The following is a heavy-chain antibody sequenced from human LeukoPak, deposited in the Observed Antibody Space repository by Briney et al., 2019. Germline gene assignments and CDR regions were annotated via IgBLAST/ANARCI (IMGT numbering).Heavy chain of an antibody. D-gene: IGHD1-26*01. CDR3: ARDRWELRHAFDY. J-gene: IGHJ4*02. CDR1: GYTFTGYY. Sequence: ASVKVSCKASGYTFTGYYMHWVRQAPGQGLEWMGRINPNSGGTNYAQKFQGRVTMTRDTSISTAYMELRSLRSDDTAVYYCARDRWELRHAFDYWGQGTLVTVSS. V-gene: IGHV1-2*06. CDR2: INPNSGGT.